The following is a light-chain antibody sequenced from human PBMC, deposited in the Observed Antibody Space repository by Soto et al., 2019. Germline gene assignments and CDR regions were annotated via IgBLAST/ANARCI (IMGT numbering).Light chain of an antibody. V-gene: IGLV1-47*01. J-gene: IGLJ3*02. CDR3: AAWDDSLSGLV. CDR1: SSNIGSNF. CDR2: RNN. Sequence: QPVLTQPPSASGTPGQRVTISCSGSSSNIGSNFVYWYQQFPGTAPKLLIYRNNQRPSGVPDRLAGSKSGTSASLAISGLPSEDEADYYCAAWDDSLSGLVFGGGTTLTVL.